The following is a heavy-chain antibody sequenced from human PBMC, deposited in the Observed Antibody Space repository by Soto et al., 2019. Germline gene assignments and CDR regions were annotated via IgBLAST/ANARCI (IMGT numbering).Heavy chain of an antibody. V-gene: IGHV3-30*03. Sequence: QVRLVESGGGVVQPGRSLRLSCAASGFTFSSYAMHWVRQAPGKGLEWVAVISQDGSDKHYVDSVKGRFTISRDNSKNTLYLKGNSLRAEDTAVYYCALGGIVVTGNWSDPWGQGILLTVSS. CDR3: ALGGIVVTGNWSDP. CDR2: ISQDGSDK. J-gene: IGHJ5*02. D-gene: IGHD3-22*01. CDR1: GFTFSSYA.